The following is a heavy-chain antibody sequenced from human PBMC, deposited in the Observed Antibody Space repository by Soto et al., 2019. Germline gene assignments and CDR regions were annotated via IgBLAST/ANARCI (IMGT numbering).Heavy chain of an antibody. Sequence: SETLSLTCAVSGGSISSSNWWSWVRQPPGKGLEWIGEIYHSGSTNYNPSLKGRVTISVDKSKNQFSLKLSSVTAADTAVYYCARGEYASGYFDYWGQGTLVTVSS. CDR1: GGSISSSNW. CDR2: IYHSGST. J-gene: IGHJ4*02. D-gene: IGHD3-10*01. CDR3: ARGEYASGYFDY. V-gene: IGHV4-4*02.